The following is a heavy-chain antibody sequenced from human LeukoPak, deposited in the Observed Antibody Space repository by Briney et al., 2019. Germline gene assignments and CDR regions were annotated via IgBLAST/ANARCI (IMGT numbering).Heavy chain of an antibody. V-gene: IGHV5-51*01. Sequence: PGESLKISCKGSGYSFTSYWIGWVRQLPGKGLEWMGIIYPGDSDTTYSPSFQGQVTISADKSISTAYLQWSSLKASDTAMYYCARQDDLYGTSIDYWGQGTLVTVSS. J-gene: IGHJ4*02. CDR1: GYSFTSYW. D-gene: IGHD2-2*01. CDR3: ARQDDLYGTSIDY. CDR2: IYPGDSDT.